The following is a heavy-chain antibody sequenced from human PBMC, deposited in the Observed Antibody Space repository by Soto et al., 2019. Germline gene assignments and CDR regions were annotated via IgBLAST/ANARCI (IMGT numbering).Heavy chain of an antibody. CDR1: GFTFTSSA. D-gene: IGHD6-13*01. CDR2: IVVASGNT. Sequence: ASVKVSCKASGFTFTSSAVQWVRQARGRRLEWMGGIVVASGNTNYAQKFQERVTIARDMTTSPAYMELSSLRSEETAVYYCAAERSGSSSWCPPLGPNWFDQWGQGTLVTLYS. J-gene: IGHJ5*02. CDR3: AAERSGSSSWCPPLGPNWFDQ. V-gene: IGHV1-58*01.